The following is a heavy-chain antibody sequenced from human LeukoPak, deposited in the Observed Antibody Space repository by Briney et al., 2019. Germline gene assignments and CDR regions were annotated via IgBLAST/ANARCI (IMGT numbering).Heavy chain of an antibody. V-gene: IGHV4-34*01. D-gene: IGHD2-15*01. CDR2: IYESGST. CDR3: ARGAWATRLGS. CDR1: GESLNSYY. Sequence: PSETLSLTCAVYGESLNSYYWSWIRQPPWKGLEWIGEIYESGSTEYNPSLKSRVTISMVPSKQQFSLSLTSVTAADTAVYYCARGAWATRLGSWGLGTPVIVSS. J-gene: IGHJ4*02.